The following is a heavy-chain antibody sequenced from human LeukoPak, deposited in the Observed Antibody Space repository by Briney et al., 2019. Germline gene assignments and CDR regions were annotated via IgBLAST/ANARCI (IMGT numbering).Heavy chain of an antibody. D-gene: IGHD3-10*01. CDR1: GYTFTSYY. V-gene: IGHV1-2*02. CDR2: INPNSGGT. CDR3: ARLWSRGDAFDI. J-gene: IGHJ3*02. Sequence: GASVKVSCKASGYTFTSYYMHWVRQAPGQGLEWMGWINPNSGGTNYAQKFQGRVTMTRDTSISTAYMELSRLRSDDTAVYYCARLWSRGDAFDIWGQGTMVTVSS.